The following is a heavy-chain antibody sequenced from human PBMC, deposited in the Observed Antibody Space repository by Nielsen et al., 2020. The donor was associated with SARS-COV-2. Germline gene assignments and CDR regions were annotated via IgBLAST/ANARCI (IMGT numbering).Heavy chain of an antibody. D-gene: IGHD6-19*01. CDR3: AKRSGHTSGWYGDY. V-gene: IGHV3-23*01. J-gene: IGHJ4*02. Sequence: GESLKISCVVSGFTISTYAMSWVRQAPGKGLEWVSAISASTYYADSVKGRFTISRDNSKNTLYLQMNSLRAEDTAVYYCAKRSGHTSGWYGDYWGQGTLVTVSS. CDR1: GFTISTYA. CDR2: ISAST.